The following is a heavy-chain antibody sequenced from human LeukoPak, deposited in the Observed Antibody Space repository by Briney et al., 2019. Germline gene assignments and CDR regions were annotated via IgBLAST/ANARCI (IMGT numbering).Heavy chain of an antibody. J-gene: IGHJ4*02. CDR3: ARGYYPFPDY. CDR1: GGSISSGGYY. CDR2: IYYSGNT. V-gene: IGHV4-31*03. D-gene: IGHD3-10*01. Sequence: SQTLSLTCTVSGGSISSGGYYWSWIRQHPGKGLEWIGYIYYSGNTYYNPSLKSRVTISVDTSKNQFSLKLSSVTAADTAVYYCARGYYPFPDYWGQGTLVTVSS.